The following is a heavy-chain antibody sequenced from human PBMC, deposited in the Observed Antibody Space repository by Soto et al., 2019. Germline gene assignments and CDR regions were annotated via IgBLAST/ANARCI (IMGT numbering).Heavy chain of an antibody. Sequence: GSLRLSCAASGFTFSDYYMSWIRQAPGKGLEWVSYISSSGSTIYYADSVKGRFTISRDNAKNSLYLQMNSLRAEDTAVYYCARVRATVTPKYWYFDLWGRGTLVTVSS. CDR1: GFTFSDYY. D-gene: IGHD4-17*01. V-gene: IGHV3-11*01. J-gene: IGHJ2*01. CDR3: ARVRATVTPKYWYFDL. CDR2: ISSSGSTI.